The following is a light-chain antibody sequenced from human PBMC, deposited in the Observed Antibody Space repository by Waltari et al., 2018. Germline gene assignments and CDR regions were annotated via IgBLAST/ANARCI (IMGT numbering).Light chain of an antibody. CDR2: EDT. CDR1: SSAARSYDV. J-gene: IGLJ1*01. CDR3: CSRSYV. V-gene: IGLV2-23*01. Sequence: QPALTQPASVSRSPGQPITISCTGTSSAARSYDVVSWYQQNPGKAPKLIIYEDTQRPSGVSSRFSGAKSGNTASLTISGFQAEDEGDYYCCSRSYVFGNGTKVTVL.